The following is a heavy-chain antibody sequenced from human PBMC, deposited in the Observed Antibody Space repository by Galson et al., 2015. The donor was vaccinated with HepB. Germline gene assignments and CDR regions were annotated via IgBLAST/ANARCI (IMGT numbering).Heavy chain of an antibody. D-gene: IGHD3-22*01. CDR1: GFTFSDYY. CDR3: AREVWGLPSITMIVVVKGNAFDI. Sequence: SLRLSCAASGFTFSDYYMSWIRQAPGKGLEWVSYISSSSSYTNYADSVKGRFTISRDNAKNSLYLQMNSLRAEDAAVYYCAREVWGLPSITMIVVVKGNAFDIWGQGTMVTVSS. CDR2: ISSSSSYT. J-gene: IGHJ3*02. V-gene: IGHV3-11*06.